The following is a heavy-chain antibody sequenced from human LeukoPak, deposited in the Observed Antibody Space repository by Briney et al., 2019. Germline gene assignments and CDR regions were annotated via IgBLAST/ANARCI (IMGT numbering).Heavy chain of an antibody. J-gene: IGHJ3*02. CDR1: GYSFTSCW. V-gene: IGHV5-51*01. D-gene: IGHD3-3*01. CDR2: IYPGDSDT. CDR3: ARRHYDFWSGLSDAFDI. Sequence: GESLKISCKGSGYSFTSCWIGWVRQMPGKGLEWMGIIYPGDSDTRYSPSFQGQVTISADKSISTAYLQWSSLKASDTAMYYCARRHYDFWSGLSDAFDIWGQGTMVTVSS.